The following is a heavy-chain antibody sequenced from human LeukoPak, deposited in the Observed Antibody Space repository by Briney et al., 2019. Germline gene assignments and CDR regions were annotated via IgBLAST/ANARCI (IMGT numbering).Heavy chain of an antibody. J-gene: IGHJ4*02. D-gene: IGHD3-10*01. Sequence: PSETLSLTCAVYGGSFSGYYWSWIRQPPGKGLEWIGEINHSGSTNYNPSLKSRVTISVDTSKNQFSLKLSSVTAADTAVYYCARGGVRGVHRWGQGTLVTVSS. V-gene: IGHV4-34*01. CDR1: GGSFSGYY. CDR3: ARGGVRGVHR. CDR2: INHSGST.